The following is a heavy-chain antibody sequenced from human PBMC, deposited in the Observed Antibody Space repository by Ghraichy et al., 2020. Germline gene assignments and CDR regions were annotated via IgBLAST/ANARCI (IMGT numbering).Heavy chain of an antibody. V-gene: IGHV4-34*01. J-gene: IGHJ4*02. Sequence: SETLSLTCAVYGGSFSGYYWSWVRQPPGKGLEWIGEINRGGSTEYNPSLKSRVTISVDTSKNQFSLKLSSVTAADTAVYYCARLDRGSGSYYHVWGQGTLVTVSS. D-gene: IGHD3-10*01. CDR1: GGSFSGYY. CDR3: ARLDRGSGSYYHV. CDR2: INRGGST.